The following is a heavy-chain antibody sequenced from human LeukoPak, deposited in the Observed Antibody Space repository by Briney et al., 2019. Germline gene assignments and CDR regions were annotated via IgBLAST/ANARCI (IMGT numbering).Heavy chain of an antibody. D-gene: IGHD3-22*01. CDR2: IYYSGST. CDR1: GGSISSGGYY. Sequence: PSETLSLTCTVSGGSISSGGYYWSWIRQHPGKGLEWIGYIYYSGSTYYNPSLKSRVTISVDTSKNQFSLKLSSVTAADTAVYYCAFYDSNYYGMDVWGQGTTVTVSS. V-gene: IGHV4-31*03. CDR3: AFYDSNYYGMDV. J-gene: IGHJ6*02.